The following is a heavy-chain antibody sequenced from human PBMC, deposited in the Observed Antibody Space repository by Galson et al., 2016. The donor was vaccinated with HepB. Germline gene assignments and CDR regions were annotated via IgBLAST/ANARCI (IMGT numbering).Heavy chain of an antibody. V-gene: IGHV3-74*01. CDR3: ARVGRTWFDP. CDR2: MNVDGSRI. CDR1: GFIPSDYW. J-gene: IGHJ5*02. Sequence: SLRLSCAGSGFIPSDYWMHWVRQAPGKGLEWVSRMNVDGSRISYADSVKGRFTISRDNAKNTLFLQMNSLRTEDTAVYYCARVGRTWFDPWGQGTLVAVSS.